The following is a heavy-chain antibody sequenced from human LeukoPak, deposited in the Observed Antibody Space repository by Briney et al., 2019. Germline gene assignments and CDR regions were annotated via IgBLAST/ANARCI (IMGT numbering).Heavy chain of an antibody. Sequence: PGGSLRLSCTVSGVTVSSNSMSWVREAPGKGVEWVAFICSDNTHYSDSVKGRFTISRENSKNTLYLQMNSLRAEDTAVYYCARRAGAYSHPYDYWGQGTLVTVSS. J-gene: IGHJ4*02. V-gene: IGHV3-53*01. CDR3: ARRAGAYSHPYDY. CDR1: GVTVSSNS. D-gene: IGHD4/OR15-4a*01. CDR2: ICSDNT.